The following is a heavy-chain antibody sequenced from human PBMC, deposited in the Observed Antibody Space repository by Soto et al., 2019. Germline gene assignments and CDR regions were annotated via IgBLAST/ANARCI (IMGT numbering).Heavy chain of an antibody. V-gene: IGHV3-30-3*01. CDR3: AREYGDHPRFDY. CDR2: ISYDGSNK. D-gene: IGHD4-17*01. CDR1: GFTFSSYA. Sequence: QVQLVESGGGVVQPGRSPRLSCAASGFTFSSYAMHWVRQAPGKGLEWVAVISYDGSNKYYADSVKGRFTISRDNSKNTLYLQMNSLRAEDTAVYYCAREYGDHPRFDYWGQGTLVTVSS. J-gene: IGHJ4*02.